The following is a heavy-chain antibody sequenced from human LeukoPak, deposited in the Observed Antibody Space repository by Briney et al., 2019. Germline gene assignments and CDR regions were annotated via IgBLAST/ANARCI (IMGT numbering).Heavy chain of an antibody. Sequence: GESLRLSCSTSGFTFSNHFMHWVRQAPGKGLEYVSSIGPNGASTLYADSVKGRFTISRDNSKNALYLQSTSLRLEDTALYYCVKDLTGTWSFDYWGQGTLVTVSS. CDR1: GFTFSNHF. D-gene: IGHD3-9*01. CDR2: IGPNGAST. V-gene: IGHV3-64D*06. J-gene: IGHJ4*02. CDR3: VKDLTGTWSFDY.